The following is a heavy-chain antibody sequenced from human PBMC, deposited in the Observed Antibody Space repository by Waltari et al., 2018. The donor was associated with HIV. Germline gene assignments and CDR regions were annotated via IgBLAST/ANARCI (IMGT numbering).Heavy chain of an antibody. CDR1: GFTVKNEY. CDR2: IYGNGET. D-gene: IGHD3-3*01. V-gene: IGHV3-53*05. Sequence: ATGGVLVQPGGSLSLCCRVSGFTVKNEYMTWVRRSTSRGLEWIGTIYGNGETYSAASMRGRFFISRDDPGNRVFLHINNVNFADTASYFCAKGVRFLGPWSQETPVTVSS. J-gene: IGHJ5*02. CDR3: AKGVRFLGP.